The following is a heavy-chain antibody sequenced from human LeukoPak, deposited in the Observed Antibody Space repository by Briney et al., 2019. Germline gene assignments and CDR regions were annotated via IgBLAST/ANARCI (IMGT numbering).Heavy chain of an antibody. D-gene: IGHD6-19*01. CDR1: GFTFSTYS. CDR3: ARGSSSGWYYSHMDV. Sequence: GGSLRLSCAGSGFTFSTYSMNWVRLAPGKGLEWVSYISPTSGTIYYTDSVKGRFTISRDNAKNSLYLQMNSLTVEDTAVYYCARGSSSGWYYSHMDVWGKGTTVTISS. CDR2: ISPTSGTI. V-gene: IGHV3-48*01. J-gene: IGHJ6*03.